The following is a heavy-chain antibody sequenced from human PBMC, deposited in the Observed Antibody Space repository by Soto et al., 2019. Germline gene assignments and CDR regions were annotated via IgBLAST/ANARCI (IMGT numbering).Heavy chain of an antibody. CDR3: AKVMIRGVILAHFDY. CDR2: ISGSDDTT. V-gene: IGHV3-23*01. D-gene: IGHD3-10*01. J-gene: IGHJ4*02. CDR1: GFTFNIYG. Sequence: GGSLRLSCAASGFTFNIYGMSWVRQAPGRGLEWVSAISGSDDTTDYADSVKGRFTISRDNSKNTLYLQMNSLRAEDTAVHYCAKVMIRGVILAHFDYWGQGTLVTVSS.